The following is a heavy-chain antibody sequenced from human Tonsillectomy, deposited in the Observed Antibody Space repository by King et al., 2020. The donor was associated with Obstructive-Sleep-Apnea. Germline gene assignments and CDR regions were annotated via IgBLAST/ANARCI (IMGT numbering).Heavy chain of an antibody. V-gene: IGHV3-23*04. CDR3: AKDLNPTYYFDY. J-gene: IGHJ4*02. Sequence: VQLVESGGGLVQPGGSLRLSCAASGFTFNNYVMTWVRQAPGKGLDWISSISGNSGGTYYADSVKGRFTISRDNSKNTLYLQMNSLRAEDTAIYYCAKDLNPTYYFDYWGQGTLVTVSS. D-gene: IGHD2/OR15-2a*01. CDR1: GFTFNNYV. CDR2: ISGNSGGT.